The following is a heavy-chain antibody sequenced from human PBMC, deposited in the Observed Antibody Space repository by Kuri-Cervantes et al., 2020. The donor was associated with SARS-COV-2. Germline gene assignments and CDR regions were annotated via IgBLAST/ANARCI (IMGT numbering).Heavy chain of an antibody. CDR3: AKGVVPAANYYYGMDV. CDR2: IRGSGGST. V-gene: IGHV3-23*01. D-gene: IGHD2-2*01. Sequence: GGSLRLSCAASGFTFSSYAMSWVRQAPGKGLEWVAAIRGSGGSTYNADSVKGRFTISRDNSKNTLYLQMNSLGAEDTAVYYCAKGVVPAANYYYGMDVWGQGTTVTVSS. J-gene: IGHJ6*02. CDR1: GFTFSSYA.